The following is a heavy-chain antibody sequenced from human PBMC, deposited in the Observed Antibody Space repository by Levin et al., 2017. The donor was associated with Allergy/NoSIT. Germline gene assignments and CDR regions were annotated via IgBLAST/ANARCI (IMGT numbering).Heavy chain of an antibody. V-gene: IGHV3-33*01. CDR1: GFNFETHV. CDR3: ARGETYYDFWGGFRIVDP. CDR2: IWYDGTNK. Sequence: PSETLSLTCAASGFNFETHVMHWVRQAPGKGLEWVALIWYDGTNKYYADSVQGRFTISRDNSEKTLYLQMNRLRAEDTAVYYCARGETYYDFWGGFRIVDPWGPGTLVTVSS. J-gene: IGHJ5*02. D-gene: IGHD3-3*01.